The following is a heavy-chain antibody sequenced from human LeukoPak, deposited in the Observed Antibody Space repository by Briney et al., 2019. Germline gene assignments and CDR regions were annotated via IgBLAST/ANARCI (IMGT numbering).Heavy chain of an antibody. J-gene: IGHJ5*02. CDR3: ARAHTVEGWFDP. CDR2: IYPGDSDT. D-gene: IGHD4-11*01. CDR1: GYGFTSYW. Sequence: GESLKISYKGSGYGFTSYWIGWVRPMPGKGLEWMGIIYPGDSDTRYSPSFQGQVTISADKSISTAYLQWSSLKASDTAMYYCARAHTVEGWFDPWGQGTLVTVSS. V-gene: IGHV5-51*01.